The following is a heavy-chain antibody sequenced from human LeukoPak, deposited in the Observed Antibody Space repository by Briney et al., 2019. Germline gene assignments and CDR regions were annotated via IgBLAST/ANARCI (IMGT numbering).Heavy chain of an antibody. V-gene: IGHV1-18*01. Sequence: GASVNVSCKASGYTFTTFGITWVRQAPGQGLEWMGRISTNNGNTNYAQSLQGRVTMTTDTSTSTAYMELRSLTSDDTAVYYCARVGTDCCGGNCYWGQGTLVTVSS. CDR1: GYTFTTFG. J-gene: IGHJ4*02. CDR3: ARVGTDCCGGNCY. D-gene: IGHD2-15*01. CDR2: ISTNNGNT.